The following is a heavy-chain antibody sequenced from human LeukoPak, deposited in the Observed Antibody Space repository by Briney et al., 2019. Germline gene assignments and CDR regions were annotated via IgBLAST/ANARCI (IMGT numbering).Heavy chain of an antibody. J-gene: IGHJ4*02. CDR3: ASTYGSSGYNPYYFDY. D-gene: IGHD3-22*01. Sequence: SGGSLRLSCAASGFTFSSYEMNWVRQAPGKGLEWVSYISSSGSTIYYADSVKGRFTISRDNAKNSLYLQMNSLRAEDTAVYYCASTYGSSGYNPYYFDYWGQGTLVTVSS. V-gene: IGHV3-48*03. CDR2: ISSSGSTI. CDR1: GFTFSSYE.